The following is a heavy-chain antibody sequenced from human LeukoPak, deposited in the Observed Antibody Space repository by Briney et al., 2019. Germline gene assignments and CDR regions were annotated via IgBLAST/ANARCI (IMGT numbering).Heavy chain of an antibody. J-gene: IGHJ4*02. V-gene: IGHV3-11*04. CDR3: ARTSVDCLDC. Sequence: PGGSLRLSCAASGLTFSDYYMSWIRQLPGKGPDCISYINADGGTKYYADSVKGRFSISRDNAKNSLYLQMNSLRAEDTAVYYCARTSVDCLDCWGQGTLVTVSS. CDR1: GLTFSDYY. D-gene: IGHD2-21*02. CDR2: INADGGTK.